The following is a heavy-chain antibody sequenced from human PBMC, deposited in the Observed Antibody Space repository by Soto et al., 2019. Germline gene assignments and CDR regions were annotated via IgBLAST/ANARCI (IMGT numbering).Heavy chain of an antibody. CDR3: AKGGCGSRCLYYIDY. CDR2: ISGSGDST. CDR1: GVTFSSSA. D-gene: IGHD2-8*01. J-gene: IGHJ4*02. Sequence: GGSLRLSCAASGVTFSSSALSWVRQVPGKGLEWVSGISGSGDSTYYADSVRGRFTISRDNSKNTLYLQLISVRAEDTAVYFCAKGGCGSRCLYYIDYWGQGTLVTVSS. V-gene: IGHV3-23*01.